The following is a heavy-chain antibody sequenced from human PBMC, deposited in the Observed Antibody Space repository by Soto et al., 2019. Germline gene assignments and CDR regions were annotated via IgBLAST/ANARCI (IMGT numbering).Heavy chain of an antibody. Sequence: ASVKVSCKTPGGTFRSDTITWVRQAPGQGLEWMGRIIPMLDITDNAQRFQGRVTITADKSTSTAYLELSSLRSEDTAVYYCTLGSWSAETFDIWGRGTMVTVSS. J-gene: IGHJ3*02. CDR2: IIPMLDIT. CDR3: TLGSWSAETFDI. V-gene: IGHV1-69*02. CDR1: GGTFRSDT. D-gene: IGHD6-13*01.